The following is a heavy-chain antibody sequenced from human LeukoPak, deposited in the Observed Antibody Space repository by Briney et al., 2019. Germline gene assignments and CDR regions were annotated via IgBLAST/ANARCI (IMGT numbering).Heavy chain of an antibody. CDR3: ARDAYGDNFYFDY. V-gene: IGHV1-2*02. D-gene: IGHD4-17*01. Sequence: ASVKVSCKSSGYTFIGYYMHWVRQAPGQGLEWMGWINPNTGDTKYAQKFQGRVSMTRDTSISTAYMDLSRLTSDDTAVYFCARDAYGDNFYFDYWGQGTLVTASS. CDR1: GYTFIGYY. J-gene: IGHJ4*02. CDR2: INPNTGDT.